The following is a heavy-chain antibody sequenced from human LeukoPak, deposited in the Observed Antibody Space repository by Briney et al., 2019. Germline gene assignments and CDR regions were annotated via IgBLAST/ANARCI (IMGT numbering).Heavy chain of an antibody. V-gene: IGHV4-39*07. CDR1: GGSISSSSYY. CDR3: ARGTPVYYYDSSGYVY. Sequence: SETLSLTCTVSGGSISSSSYYWGWIRQPPGKGLEWIGSIYYSGSTYCNPSLKSRVTISVDTSKNQFSLKLSSVTAADTAVYYCARGTPVYYYDSSGYVYWGQGTLVTVSS. D-gene: IGHD3-22*01. J-gene: IGHJ4*02. CDR2: IYYSGST.